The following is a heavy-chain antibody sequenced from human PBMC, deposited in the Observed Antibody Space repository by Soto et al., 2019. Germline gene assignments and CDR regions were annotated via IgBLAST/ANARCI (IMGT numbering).Heavy chain of an antibody. V-gene: IGHV1-69*01. CDR2: VPPMFGPA. CDR3: ARDCGAMSGFEP. J-gene: IGHJ5*02. D-gene: IGHD1-26*01. Sequence: QVQLVQSGAEMQKPGSSVKVSCKASRGTLRSFAINWVRQAPGQGRELMGAVPPMFGPATYAQNFQGRVRITADESTNPAYREMSSLSSEDTAIYYCARDCGAMSGFEPWGQGTLVSVSS. CDR1: RGTLRSFA.